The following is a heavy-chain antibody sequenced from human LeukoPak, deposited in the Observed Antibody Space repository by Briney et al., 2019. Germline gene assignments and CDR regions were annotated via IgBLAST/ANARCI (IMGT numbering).Heavy chain of an antibody. CDR2: INHSGST. Sequence: SGGSLRLSCAASGFTFSSYAMSWIRLPPGKGLEWIGEINHSGSTNYNPSLKSRVTISVDTSKNQFSLKLSSVTAADTAVYYCARGHETYYYDSSGYSDPGDYWGQGTLVTVSS. D-gene: IGHD3-22*01. J-gene: IGHJ4*02. V-gene: IGHV4-34*01. CDR1: GFTFSSYA. CDR3: ARGHETYYYDSSGYSDPGDY.